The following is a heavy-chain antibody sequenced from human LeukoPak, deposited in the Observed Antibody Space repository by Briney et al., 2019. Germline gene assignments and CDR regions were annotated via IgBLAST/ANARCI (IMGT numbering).Heavy chain of an antibody. CDR3: ARVVGYGDSTFDS. V-gene: IGHV1-2*02. CDR2: IYPNSGGT. CDR1: GYTFSVHY. J-gene: IGHJ4*02. D-gene: IGHD4-17*01. Sequence: ASGKGSCKASGYTFSVHYIHWVRQAPGQGLEWIGWIYPNSGGTIYAQKFQGRVTISRDTSAQTAYMELRRLRSDDTAVYYCARVVGYGDSTFDSWGKGTLVTVSS.